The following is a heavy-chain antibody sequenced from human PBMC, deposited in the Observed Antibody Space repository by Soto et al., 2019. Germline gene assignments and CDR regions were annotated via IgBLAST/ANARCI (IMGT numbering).Heavy chain of an antibody. J-gene: IGHJ4*02. V-gene: IGHV1-2*02. CDR2: ISPKSGGT. CDR1: GYTFIDYY. CDR3: ARPPGYISDWYYFDL. D-gene: IGHD6-19*01. Sequence: ASVKVSCKGSGYTFIDYYMHWVRQAPGQGFEWMGRISPKSGGTNHAQKFQGRVTMTWDTSRNTAYMELSSLMSEDTAVYYCARPPGYISDWYYFDLWGQGTLVTVSS.